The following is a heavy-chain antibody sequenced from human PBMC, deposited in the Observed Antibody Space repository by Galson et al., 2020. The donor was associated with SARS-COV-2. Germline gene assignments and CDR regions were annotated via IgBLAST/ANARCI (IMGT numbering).Heavy chain of an antibody. D-gene: IGHD3-10*01. CDR2: ISYDGSNK. J-gene: IGHJ4*02. CDR1: GFTFSSYA. CDR3: ASSLLWFGEPPGY. V-gene: IGHV3-30*04. Sequence: GASLKISCAASGFTFSSYAMHWVRQAPGKGLEWVAVISYDGSNKYYADPVKGRFTISRDNSKNTLYLQMNSLRAEDTAVYYCASSLLWFGEPPGYWGQGTLVTVSS.